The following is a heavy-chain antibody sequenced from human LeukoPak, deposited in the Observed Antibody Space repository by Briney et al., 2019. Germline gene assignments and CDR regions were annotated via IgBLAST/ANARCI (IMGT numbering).Heavy chain of an antibody. CDR1: GFTVSSYE. Sequence: GGSLSLSCAASGFTVSSYEMNWVRQAPGKGLEWVSVISSTGYTIYYADSVRGRFTISRDNAKNSLYLQMNSLRAEDTAVYYCGHGGYDYPLDSWGQGTLVTVSS. CDR2: ISSTGYTI. J-gene: IGHJ4*02. CDR3: GHGGYDYPLDS. V-gene: IGHV3-48*03. D-gene: IGHD5-12*01.